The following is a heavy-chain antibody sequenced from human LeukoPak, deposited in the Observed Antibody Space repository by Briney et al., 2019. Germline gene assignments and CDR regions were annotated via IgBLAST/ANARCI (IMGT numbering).Heavy chain of an antibody. CDR3: EKDPQITRGYSNPS. D-gene: IGHD5-18*01. CDR2: ISGSGGST. V-gene: IGHV3-23*01. Sequence: GGSLRLSCAASGFTFSSYAMSWVRQAPGKGLEWVSAISGSGGSTYYAHSVKGRFTISRDNSKNTLYLQMNSLRADDTAVYYCEKDPQITRGYSNPSWGQGTLVTVSS. J-gene: IGHJ5*02. CDR1: GFTFSSYA.